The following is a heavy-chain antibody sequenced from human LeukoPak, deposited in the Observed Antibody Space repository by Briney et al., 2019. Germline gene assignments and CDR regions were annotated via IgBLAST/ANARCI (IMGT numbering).Heavy chain of an antibody. CDR1: GGSISSGSYY. Sequence: PSQTLSLTCTVSGGSISSGSYYWSWIRQPPGKGLEWIGYNYYSGSTNYNPSLKSRVTISVDTFKNQFSLKLSSVTAADTAVYYCARASTSFFDPWGQGTLVTVSS. V-gene: IGHV4-61*01. CDR2: NYYSGST. CDR3: ARASTSFFDP. D-gene: IGHD2-2*01. J-gene: IGHJ5*02.